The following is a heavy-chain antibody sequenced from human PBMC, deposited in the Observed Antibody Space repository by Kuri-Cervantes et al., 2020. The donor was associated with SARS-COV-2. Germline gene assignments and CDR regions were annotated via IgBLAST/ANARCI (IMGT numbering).Heavy chain of an antibody. V-gene: IGHV3-30-3*01. J-gene: IGHJ5*02. CDR2: ISYDGSNK. D-gene: IGHD2-2*01. CDR1: GFTFSSYA. CDR3: ARDRGVDYCSSTSCPSGPFGPFDP. Sequence: GGSLRLSCAASGFTFSSYAMHWVRQAPGKGLGWVAVISYDGSNKYYADSVKGRFTISRDNSKNTLYLQMNSLRAEGTAVYYCARDRGVDYCSSTSCPSGPFGPFDPWGQGTLVTVSS.